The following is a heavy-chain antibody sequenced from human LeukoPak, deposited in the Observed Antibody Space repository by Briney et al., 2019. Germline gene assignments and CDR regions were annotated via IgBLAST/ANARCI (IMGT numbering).Heavy chain of an antibody. CDR1: GGFISSYY. V-gene: IGHV4-59*01. D-gene: IGHD7-27*01. CDR3: ARLRNWAWDFDS. CDR2: IYYSGST. J-gene: IGHJ4*02. Sequence: SETLSLTCTVSGGFISSYYWSWIRQPPGKGLEWIGYIYYSGSTNYNPSLKSRVTISADTSKNQFSLKMSSVTAADTAVYFCARLRNWAWDFDSWGQGTLVTVSS.